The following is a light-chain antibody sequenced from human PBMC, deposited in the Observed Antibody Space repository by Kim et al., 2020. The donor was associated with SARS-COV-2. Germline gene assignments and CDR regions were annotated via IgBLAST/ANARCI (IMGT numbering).Light chain of an antibody. J-gene: IGLJ3*02. CDR3: CSCAGSSTSWV. V-gene: IGLV2-23*02. CDR1: SSDVGSYNL. CDR2: EVS. Sequence: QSVLTQPASVSGSPGQSITISCTGTSSDVGSYNLVSWYQQHPGKAPKLMIYEVSKRPSGVSNRFSGSKSGNTASLTISGLQAEDEADYYCCSCAGSSTSWVFGGGTQLTVL.